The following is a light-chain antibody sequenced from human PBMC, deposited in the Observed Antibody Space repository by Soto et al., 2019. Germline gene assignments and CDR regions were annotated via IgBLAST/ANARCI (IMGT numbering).Light chain of an antibody. V-gene: IGLV2-14*01. CDR2: EVS. J-gene: IGLJ2*01. CDR3: SSYTSSNPVV. CDR1: SSDVGGYKY. Sequence: QSALTQPASVSGSPGQSITISCTGTSSDVGGYKYVSWYQQNPGEAPKLLIYEVSNRPSGVSNRFSGSKSGNTASLTISGLQAEDEANYYCSSYTSSNPVVFGGGTKLTVL.